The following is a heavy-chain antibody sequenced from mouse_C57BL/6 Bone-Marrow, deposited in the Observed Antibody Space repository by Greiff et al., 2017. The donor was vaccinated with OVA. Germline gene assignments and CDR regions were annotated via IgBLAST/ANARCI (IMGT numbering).Heavy chain of an antibody. D-gene: IGHD2-13*01. J-gene: IGHJ1*03. CDR1: GFTFSDYG. V-gene: IGHV5-17*01. Sequence: EVQRVESGGGLVKPGGSLKLSCAASGFTFSDYGMHWVRQAPEKGLEWVAYISSGSSTIYYADTVKGRFTISRDNAKNTRFLQMTSLRSEDTAMYYCARDDSWYFDVWGTGTTVTVAS. CDR3: ARDDSWYFDV. CDR2: ISSGSSTI.